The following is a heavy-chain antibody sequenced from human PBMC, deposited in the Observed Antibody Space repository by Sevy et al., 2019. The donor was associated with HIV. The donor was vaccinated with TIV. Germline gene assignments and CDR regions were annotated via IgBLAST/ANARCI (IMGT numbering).Heavy chain of an antibody. J-gene: IGHJ4*02. CDR2: IRPDGSDN. V-gene: IGHV3-7*01. CDR1: GFTFNPYW. D-gene: IGHD1-26*01. Sequence: GGSLRLSCAASGFTFNPYWMTWVRQAPGKGLEWVANIRPDGSDNYYVDSVKGRFTISRDNAKNSLYLQMNSLRADDTAMYYCARGVGLDCWGQGALVTVSS. CDR3: ARGVGLDC.